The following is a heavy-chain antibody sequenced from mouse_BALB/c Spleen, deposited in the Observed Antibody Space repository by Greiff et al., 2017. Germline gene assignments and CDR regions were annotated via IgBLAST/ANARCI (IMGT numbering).Heavy chain of an antibody. CDR3: AREGTRGFDY. CDR1: GFTFSSFG. V-gene: IGHV5-17*02. CDR2: ISSGSSTI. D-gene: IGHD3-3*01. Sequence: EVKLVESGGGLVQPGGSRKLSCAASGFTFSSFGMHWVRQAPEKGLEWVAYISSGSSTIYYADTVKGRFTISRDNPKNTLFLQMTSLRSEDTAMYYCAREGTRGFDYWGQGTTLTVSS. J-gene: IGHJ2*01.